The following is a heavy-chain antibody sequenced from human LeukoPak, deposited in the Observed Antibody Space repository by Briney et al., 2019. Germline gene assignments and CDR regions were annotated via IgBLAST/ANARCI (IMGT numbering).Heavy chain of an antibody. CDR1: GGSISSYY. CDR2: IYYSGST. V-gene: IGHV4-59*01. D-gene: IGHD2-2*01. Sequence: SETLSLTCTVSGGSISSYYWSWIRQPPGKGLEWIGYIYYSGSTNYNPSPKSRVTISVDTSKNQFSLKLSSVTAADTAVYYCARDPVVPAAIGNGMDVWGQGTTVTVSS. CDR3: ARDPVVPAAIGNGMDV. J-gene: IGHJ6*02.